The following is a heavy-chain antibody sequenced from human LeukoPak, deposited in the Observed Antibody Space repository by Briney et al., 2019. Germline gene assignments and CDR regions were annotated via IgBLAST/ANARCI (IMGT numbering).Heavy chain of an antibody. Sequence: GGSLRLSCAASGFTFSSYSMNWVRQAPGKGLEWVSSISSSSSYIYYTDSVKGRFTISRDNAKNSLYLQMNSLRAEDTAVYYCARVEGYCSSTSCRGGYFDYWGQGTLVTVSS. CDR1: GFTFSSYS. J-gene: IGHJ4*02. CDR2: ISSSSSYI. D-gene: IGHD2-2*01. V-gene: IGHV3-21*01. CDR3: ARVEGYCSSTSCRGGYFDY.